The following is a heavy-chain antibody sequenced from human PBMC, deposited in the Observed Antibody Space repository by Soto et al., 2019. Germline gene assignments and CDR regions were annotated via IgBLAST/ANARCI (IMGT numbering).Heavy chain of an antibody. J-gene: IGHJ4*02. D-gene: IGHD6-19*01. Sequence: SETLSLTCSVSGGSISGSYWSWIRQSPGKGLEWLGYVYYTGRTHYSPSLRSRVSISVDTSKNEFSLRLSSVTAADTAVYFCARSVAVPGAHIDYWGQGTQVTVSS. CDR1: GGSISGSY. CDR2: VYYTGRT. V-gene: IGHV4-59*01. CDR3: ARSVAVPGAHIDY.